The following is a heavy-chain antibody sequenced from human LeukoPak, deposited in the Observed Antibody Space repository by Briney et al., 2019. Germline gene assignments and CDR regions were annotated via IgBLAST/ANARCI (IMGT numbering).Heavy chain of an antibody. CDR2: MCYSGST. Sequence: SETLSLTCTVSGGSMNDYYWTWIRQPPGRGLEWIGYMCYSGSTNNNPSLKSRVTISVDTSKNQFSLKLTSVTAADTAVYYCARNYDFWSGYLDYWGQGTLVTVSS. V-gene: IGHV4-59*01. CDR1: GGSMNDYY. D-gene: IGHD3-3*01. CDR3: ARNYDFWSGYLDY. J-gene: IGHJ4*02.